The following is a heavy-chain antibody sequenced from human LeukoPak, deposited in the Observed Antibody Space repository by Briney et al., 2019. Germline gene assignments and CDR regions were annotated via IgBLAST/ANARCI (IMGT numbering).Heavy chain of an antibody. Sequence: SQTLSLTCAISGDSFSGNRATWHWLRQSPSRGLEWLGRIYYRSKWYSDYAVSVKGRITINPDTSKNQFSLLLNSVTPEDTAVYFCGRAEHDWGSDYWGQGTLVTVSS. CDR2: IYYRSKWYS. V-gene: IGHV6-1*01. J-gene: IGHJ4*02. D-gene: IGHD3-9*01. CDR3: GRAEHDWGSDY. CDR1: GDSFSGNRAT.